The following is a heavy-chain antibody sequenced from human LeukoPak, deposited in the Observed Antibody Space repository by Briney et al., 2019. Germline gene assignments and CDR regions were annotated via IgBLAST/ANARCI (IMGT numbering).Heavy chain of an antibody. J-gene: IGHJ3*01. CDR3: ARYSSGYCEDFYV. Sequence: SDPLSLPCSVCGGPMSRYHSRWLRQPTGRGREWFGYIFYSGSTSYNPSLKSRFTISVDTSKNHFSLKQNYLTAADTAVYYCARYSSGYCEDFYVRGKLIMVSVSS. CDR2: IFYSGST. CDR1: GGPMSRYH. D-gene: IGHD3-22*01. V-gene: IGHV4-59*07.